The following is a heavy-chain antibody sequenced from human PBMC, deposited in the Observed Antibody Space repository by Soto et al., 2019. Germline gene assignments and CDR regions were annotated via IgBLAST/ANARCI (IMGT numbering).Heavy chain of an antibody. CDR1: GYTFTSYY. V-gene: IGHV1-46*01. J-gene: IGHJ5*02. D-gene: IGHD2-8*01. CDR3: ARDLCTNGVCNWFDP. Sequence: ASVKVSCKASGYTFTSYYIHWVRQAPGQGLEWMGIINPSGGSTSYAQKFQGRVTMTSDTSTSTVYMELSSLRSEDTAVYYCARDLCTNGVCNWFDPWGQGTLVTVSS. CDR2: INPSGGST.